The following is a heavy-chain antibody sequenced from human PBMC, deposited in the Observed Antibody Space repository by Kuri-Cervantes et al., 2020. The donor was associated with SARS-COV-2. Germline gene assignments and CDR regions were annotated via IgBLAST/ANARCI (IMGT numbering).Heavy chain of an antibody. CDR2: ISSSSSTI. D-gene: IGHD3-22*01. J-gene: IGHJ4*02. CDR3: ARGAVYSSGYFRVGGDTVTPEYYFDY. V-gene: IGHV3-48*01. Sequence: GGSLRLSCAASGFAFSSYSMNWVRQAPGKGLEWVSYISSSSSTIYYADSVKGRFTISRDNAKNSLYLQMNSLRAEDTAVYYCARGAVYSSGYFRVGGDTVTPEYYFDYWGQGTLVTVSS. CDR1: GFAFSSYS.